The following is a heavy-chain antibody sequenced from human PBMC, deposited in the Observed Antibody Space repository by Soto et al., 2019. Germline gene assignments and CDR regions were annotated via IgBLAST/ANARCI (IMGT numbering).Heavy chain of an antibody. CDR2: MNPNSGNT. CDR1: VYTYTSYD. V-gene: IGHV1-8*01. CDR3: ARGSGKTYYYDSSGLGS. D-gene: IGHD3-22*01. J-gene: IGHJ3*01. Sequence: TLGFTCRDSVYTYTSYDINWVREDSGQGLEWMGWMNPNSGNTGYAQKFQGRVTMARNTSISTAYMELSSLRSEDTAVYYCARGSGKTYYYDSSGLGSWGQGTMVT.